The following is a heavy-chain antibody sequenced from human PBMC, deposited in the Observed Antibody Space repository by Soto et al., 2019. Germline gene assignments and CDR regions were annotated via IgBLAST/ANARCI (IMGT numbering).Heavy chain of an antibody. CDR1: GFTFSDYY. CDR3: ARLTVTTDRDPRYFDY. Sequence: QVQLVESGGGLVKPGGSLRLSCAASGFTFSDYYMSWIRQAPGKGLEWVSYISSSGSTIYYAVSVKGRFTISRDNAKNSLYLQMNSLRAEDTAVYYCARLTVTTDRDPRYFDYWGQGTLVTVSS. J-gene: IGHJ4*02. CDR2: ISSSGSTI. V-gene: IGHV3-11*01. D-gene: IGHD4-17*01.